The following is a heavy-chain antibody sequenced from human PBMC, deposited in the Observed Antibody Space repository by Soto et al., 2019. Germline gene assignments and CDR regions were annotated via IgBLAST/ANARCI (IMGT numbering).Heavy chain of an antibody. Sequence: QLQLQESGPGLVKPSETLSLTCTVSGASVSSTSYYWGWIRQPPGKGLEWIGSIYYSESAYYNPSLKSRVTISVDTSKNQFSLKLSSVTAAYTAVYFCASGLGWFDPWGQGALVTVSS. CDR2: IYYSESA. CDR1: GASVSSTSYY. D-gene: IGHD2-2*03. V-gene: IGHV4-39*01. CDR3: ASGLGWFDP. J-gene: IGHJ5*02.